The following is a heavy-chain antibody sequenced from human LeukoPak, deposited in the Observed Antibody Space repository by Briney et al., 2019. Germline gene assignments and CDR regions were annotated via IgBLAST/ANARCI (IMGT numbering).Heavy chain of an antibody. Sequence: SETLSLTCIVSGGSISSYSWNWIRQSPGKGLEWVGYISHSGTTSYNFSLKSRVTISVDTSKNQLSLKLTSVTAADTAVYYCARWDDSAWGFGNWGPGTLVTVSS. V-gene: IGHV4-59*08. J-gene: IGHJ4*02. D-gene: IGHD6-19*01. CDR1: GGSISSYS. CDR2: ISHSGTT. CDR3: ARWDDSAWGFGN.